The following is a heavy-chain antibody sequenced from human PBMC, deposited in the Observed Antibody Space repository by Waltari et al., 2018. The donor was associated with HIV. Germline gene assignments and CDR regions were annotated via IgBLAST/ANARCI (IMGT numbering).Heavy chain of an antibody. J-gene: IGHJ5*02. D-gene: IGHD4-4*01. CDR2: MSYSGST. CDR1: AGSITSSSYY. V-gene: IGHV4-39*01. CDR3: ARSFSGYSNYFDP. Sequence: QLQLQESGPGLVKSSETLSLTCTVSAGSITSSSYYWGWIRQPPGKGLEWIGSMSYSGSTYQKSSLRSRLTISVDTSKNQFSLKLTSVTAADTAVYYCARSFSGYSNYFDPWGQGTLVTVSS.